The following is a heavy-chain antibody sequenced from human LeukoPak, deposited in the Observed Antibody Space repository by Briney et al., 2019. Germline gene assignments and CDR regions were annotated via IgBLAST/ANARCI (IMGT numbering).Heavy chain of an antibody. V-gene: IGHV3-7*01. J-gene: IGHJ6*03. CDR3: ARLNYDFWSGVWEGYYKDV. CDR2: IREDGSEK. D-gene: IGHD3-3*01. Sequence: PGGSLRLSCAASGFTFSSYWMTWVRQAPGKGLEWVANIREDGSEKYYVDSVKGRFTVSRDNAKNSLYLQVNSLRAEDTAVYYCARLNYDFWSGVWEGYYKDVWGKGTTVTVSS. CDR1: GFTFSSYW.